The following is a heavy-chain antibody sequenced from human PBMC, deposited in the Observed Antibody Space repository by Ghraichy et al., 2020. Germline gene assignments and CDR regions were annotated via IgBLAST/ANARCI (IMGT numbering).Heavy chain of an antibody. CDR3: AHADSHGRQYYDFWSGYLDWFDP. CDR1: GFSLSTSGVG. J-gene: IGHJ5*02. D-gene: IGHD3-3*01. V-gene: IGHV2-5*01. CDR2: IYWNDDK. Sequence: SGPTLVKPTQTLTLTCTFSGFSLSTSGVGVGWIRQPPGKALEWLALIYWNDDKRYSPSLKSRLTITKDTSKNQVVLTMTNMDPVDTATYYCAHADSHGRQYYDFWSGYLDWFDPWGQGTLVTVSS.